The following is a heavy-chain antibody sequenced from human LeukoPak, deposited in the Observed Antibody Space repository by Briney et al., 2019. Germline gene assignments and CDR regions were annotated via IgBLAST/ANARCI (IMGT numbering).Heavy chain of an antibody. Sequence: ASVKVSCKASGYTFTSYGISWVRPAPGQELEWMGWISAYNGNTNYAQKLQGRVTITTDTSTSTAYMELRSLRSDDTAVYYCARSRLGGWPFFDYWGQGTLVTVSS. D-gene: IGHD3-16*01. J-gene: IGHJ4*02. CDR1: GYTFTSYG. V-gene: IGHV1-18*01. CDR2: ISAYNGNT. CDR3: ARSRLGGWPFFDY.